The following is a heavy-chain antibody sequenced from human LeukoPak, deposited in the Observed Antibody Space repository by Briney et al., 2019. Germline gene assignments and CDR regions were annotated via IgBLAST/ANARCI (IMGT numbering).Heavy chain of an antibody. D-gene: IGHD3-22*01. J-gene: IGHJ4*02. Sequence: GGSLRLSCEVSGFVFRRYWMHWVRQVPGKGLVWVARTNTAGTITTYADSVQGRFTMSRDNDQEKLFLQLTSLRVEDTAVYFCVREAMFDRSLDQWGQGTLVTVSS. CDR2: TNTAGTIT. V-gene: IGHV3-74*01. CDR1: GFVFRRYW. CDR3: VREAMFDRSLDQ.